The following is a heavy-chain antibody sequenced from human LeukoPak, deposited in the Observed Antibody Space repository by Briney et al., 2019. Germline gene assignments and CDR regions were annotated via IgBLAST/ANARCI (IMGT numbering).Heavy chain of an antibody. J-gene: IGHJ4*02. D-gene: IGHD3-16*01. CDR2: IYSGGST. Sequence: GGSLRLSCAASGFTVSSNYMSWVRQAPGKGLEWVSVIYSGGSTYYADSVKGRFTISRDNSKNTLYLQMNSLRAEDTAVYYCTTSLGEEGADFDYWGQGTLVTVSS. V-gene: IGHV3-53*01. CDR1: GFTVSSNY. CDR3: TTSLGEEGADFDY.